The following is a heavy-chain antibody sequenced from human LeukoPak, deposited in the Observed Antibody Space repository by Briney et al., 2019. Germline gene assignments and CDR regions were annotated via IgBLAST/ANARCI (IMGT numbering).Heavy chain of an antibody. CDR2: IIPIFGTA. CDR3: ARGWDTAKSAFDI. V-gene: IGHV1-69*13. D-gene: IGHD5-18*01. Sequence: SVKVSCKASGYTFTGYYMHWVRQAPGQGLEWMGGIIPIFGTANYAQKFQGRVTITADESTSTAYMELSSLRSEDTAVYYCARGWDTAKSAFDIWGQGTMVTVSS. CDR1: GYTFTGYY. J-gene: IGHJ3*02.